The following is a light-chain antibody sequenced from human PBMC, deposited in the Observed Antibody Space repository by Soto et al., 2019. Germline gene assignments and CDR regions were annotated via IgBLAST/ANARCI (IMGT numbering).Light chain of an antibody. CDR3: QQYNGYSRT. Sequence: DIQMTQSPSTLSASVGDRVTITCWASQSISNWLAWYQQKPGKAPKLLINKASSLQSGVPPRFSGSGSGTEFSLTISSLQPDDSATYYCQQYNGYSRTFGQGTKLEIK. V-gene: IGKV1-5*03. J-gene: IGKJ2*01. CDR2: KAS. CDR1: QSISNW.